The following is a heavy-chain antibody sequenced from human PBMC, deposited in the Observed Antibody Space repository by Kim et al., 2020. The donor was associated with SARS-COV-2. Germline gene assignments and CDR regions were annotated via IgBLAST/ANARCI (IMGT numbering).Heavy chain of an antibody. CDR2: IYYSGST. V-gene: IGHV4-61*01. CDR3: ARDLRDGYKPPRDDAFDI. D-gene: IGHD5-12*01. J-gene: IGHJ3*02. Sequence: SETLSLTCTVSGGSVSSGSYYWSWIRQPPGKGLEWIGYIYYSGSTNYNPSLKSRVTISVDTSKNQFSLKLSSVTAADTAVYYCARDLRDGYKPPRDDAFDIWGQGTMVTVSS. CDR1: GGSVSSGSYY.